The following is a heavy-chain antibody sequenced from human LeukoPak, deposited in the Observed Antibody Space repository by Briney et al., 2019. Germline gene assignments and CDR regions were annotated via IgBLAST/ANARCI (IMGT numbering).Heavy chain of an antibody. Sequence: GRSLRLSCAASGFTFDGYAMPWVRQAPGKGLGWVSGISWNSGSIGYADSVKGRFTISRDNAKKSLYLQMNSLRAEDTALYYCAGGVIVTSFDYWGQGTLVTVSS. J-gene: IGHJ4*02. CDR2: ISWNSGSI. CDR3: AGGVIVTSFDY. D-gene: IGHD3-16*02. CDR1: GFTFDGYA. V-gene: IGHV3-9*01.